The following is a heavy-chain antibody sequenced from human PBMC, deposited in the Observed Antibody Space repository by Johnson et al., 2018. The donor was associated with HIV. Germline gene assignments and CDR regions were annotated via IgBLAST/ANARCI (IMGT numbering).Heavy chain of an antibody. D-gene: IGHD3-22*01. CDR3: AKTITMIGRFDAFDI. V-gene: IGHV3-30*02. CDR1: GFTFNNYA. J-gene: IGHJ3*02. Sequence: QVQLVESGGGVVQPGRSLRLSCAASGFTFNNYAMNWVRQAPGKGLEWVAFIRYDGSNQYYADSVKGRFTISRDNSKNTLYLQMNSLRAEDTAVYYCAKTITMIGRFDAFDIWGQGTMVTVSS. CDR2: IRYDGSNQ.